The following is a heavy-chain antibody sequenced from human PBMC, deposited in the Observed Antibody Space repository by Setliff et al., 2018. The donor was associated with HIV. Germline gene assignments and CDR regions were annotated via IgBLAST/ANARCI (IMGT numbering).Heavy chain of an antibody. J-gene: IGHJ3*02. Sequence: PGESLKISCKGSGYSFTSYWIGWVRQMPGKGLEWMGIIYPGDSDTRYSPSFQGQVTISADKSISTAYLQWSSRKASDTAMYYCARRGYDSSANDAFDIWGQGTMVTVSS. CDR1: GYSFTSYW. CDR2: IYPGDSDT. CDR3: ARRGYDSSANDAFDI. D-gene: IGHD3-22*01. V-gene: IGHV5-51*01.